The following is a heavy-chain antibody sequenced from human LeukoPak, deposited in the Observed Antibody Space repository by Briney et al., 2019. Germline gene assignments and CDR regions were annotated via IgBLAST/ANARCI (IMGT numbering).Heavy chain of an antibody. D-gene: IGHD3-22*01. J-gene: IGHJ3*02. CDR1: GGSISSYY. CDR2: IYYSGST. Sequence: SETLSLTCTVSGGSISSYYWSWIRQPPGKGLEWIGSIYYSGSTYYNPSLKSRVTISVDTSKNQFSLKLSSVTAADTAVYYCARDRYDSSGYVAFDIWGQGTMVTVSS. CDR3: ARDRYDSSGYVAFDI. V-gene: IGHV4-59*12.